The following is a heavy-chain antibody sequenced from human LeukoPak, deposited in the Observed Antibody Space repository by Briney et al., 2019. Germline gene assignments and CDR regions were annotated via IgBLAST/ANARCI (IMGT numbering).Heavy chain of an antibody. CDR1: GGSISSGGYY. V-gene: IGHV4-31*03. J-gene: IGHJ4*02. Sequence: TSETLSLTCTVSGGSISSGGYYWSWIRQHPGKGLEWIGYIYYSGSTYYNPSLKSRVTISVDTSKNQFSLKLSSVTAADTAVYYCARHSPDCSGGSCYFWHGLSGIDYWGQGALVTVSS. D-gene: IGHD2-15*01. CDR2: IYYSGST. CDR3: ARHSPDCSGGSCYFWHGLSGIDY.